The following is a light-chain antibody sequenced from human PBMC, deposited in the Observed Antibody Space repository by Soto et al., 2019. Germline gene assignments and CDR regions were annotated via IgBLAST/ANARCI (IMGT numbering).Light chain of an antibody. J-gene: IGKJ3*01. CDR2: DAS. CDR1: QRVGDF. CDR3: QQRNDWPPFT. Sequence: PGATATLSCRASQRVGDFLAWYQQKPGQAPRLLIYDASNRATGIPARFSGSGSGTDFTLTISSLEPDDFAVYYCQQRNDWPPFTFGPGTKVDFK. V-gene: IGKV3-11*01.